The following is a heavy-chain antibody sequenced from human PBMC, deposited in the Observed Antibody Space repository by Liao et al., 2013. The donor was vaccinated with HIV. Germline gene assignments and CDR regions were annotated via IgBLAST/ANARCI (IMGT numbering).Heavy chain of an antibody. CDR3: ARGGWDYYYYYYMDV. CDR1: GGSFSGYY. Sequence: QVQPQQWGAGLLKPSETLSLTCAVYGGSFSGYYWSWIRQPSGKGLEWIGEINHSGSTNYIPSLKSRVTISVDTSKNQFSLKLSSVTAADTAVYYCARGGWDYYYYYYMDVWGKGTTVTVSS. CDR2: INHSGST. V-gene: IGHV4-34*02. D-gene: IGHD3-16*01. J-gene: IGHJ6*03.